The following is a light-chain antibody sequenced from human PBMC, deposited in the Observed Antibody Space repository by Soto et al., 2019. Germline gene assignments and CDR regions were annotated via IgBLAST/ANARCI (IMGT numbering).Light chain of an antibody. J-gene: IGKJ2*01. Sequence: DIAMTQSPDSLAVSLGERATINCKSSQSVLYSANNKNFLAWYQQKPGQPPKVLIYWASTRESGVPDRFSGSGSATDFTLTSSSLQAEDVAVYYCQQYYSTPFTFGQGTKLE. CDR3: QQYYSTPFT. CDR2: WAS. CDR1: QSVLYSANNKNF. V-gene: IGKV4-1*01.